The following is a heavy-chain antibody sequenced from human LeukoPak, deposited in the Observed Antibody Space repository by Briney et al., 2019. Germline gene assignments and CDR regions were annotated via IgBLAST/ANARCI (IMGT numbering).Heavy chain of an antibody. CDR1: GGTFSSYT. Sequence: SVKVSCKASGGTFSSYTISWVRQAPGQGLEWMGRIIPILGIANYAQKFQGRVTITADKSTSTAYMEQSSLRSEDTAVYYCARALIVGATIGAFQHWGQGTLVTVSS. CDR3: ARALIVGATIGAFQH. D-gene: IGHD1-26*01. CDR2: IIPILGIA. J-gene: IGHJ1*01. V-gene: IGHV1-69*02.